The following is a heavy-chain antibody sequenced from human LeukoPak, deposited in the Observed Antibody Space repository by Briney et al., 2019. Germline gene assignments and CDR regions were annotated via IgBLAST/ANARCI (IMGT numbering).Heavy chain of an antibody. Sequence: SETLSLTCTVSGGSISSSSYYWGWIRQPPGKGLEWIGNIYYSGSTYCNPSLKSRVTISVYTSKNQFSLKLSAVTAADTAVYYCARDPRGSGWYAIYYFDYWGQGTLVTVSS. CDR2: IYYSGST. D-gene: IGHD6-19*01. CDR1: GGSISSSSYY. CDR3: ARDPRGSGWYAIYYFDY. V-gene: IGHV4-39*02. J-gene: IGHJ4*02.